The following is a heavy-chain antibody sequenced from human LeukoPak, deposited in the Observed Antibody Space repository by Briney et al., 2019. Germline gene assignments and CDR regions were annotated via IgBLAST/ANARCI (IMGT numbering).Heavy chain of an antibody. CDR3: AKDVGMARGYFDY. Sequence: GGSLRLSCAASGFTFSSYGMHRVRQAPGKGLEWVAFIRYDGSNKYYADSVKGRFTISRDNSKNTLYLQMNSLRAEDTAVYYCAKDVGMARGYFDYWGQGTLVTVSS. V-gene: IGHV3-30*02. CDR2: IRYDGSNK. D-gene: IGHD1-14*01. CDR1: GFTFSSYG. J-gene: IGHJ4*02.